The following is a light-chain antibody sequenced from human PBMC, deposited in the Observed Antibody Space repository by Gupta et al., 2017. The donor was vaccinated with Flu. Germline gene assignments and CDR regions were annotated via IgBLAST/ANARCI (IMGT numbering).Light chain of an antibody. V-gene: IGKV3-15*01. CDR2: GAS. J-gene: IGKJ1*01. CDR3: QQYNIGPPWT. Sequence: EVVMTQSPATLSASPGERITLSCRASQSVGSGVAWYQQKSGQAPSLLISGASTRATDIPARFIGAGSGTAFTLTISSLQSEDFAVYYCQQYNIGPPWTFGQGTKVEIK. CDR1: QSVGSG.